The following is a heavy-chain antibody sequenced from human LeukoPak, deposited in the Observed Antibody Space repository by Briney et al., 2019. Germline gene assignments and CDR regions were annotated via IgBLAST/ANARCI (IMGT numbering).Heavy chain of an antibody. CDR1: GYTFTSFY. CDR2: INPSGGSS. J-gene: IGHJ4*02. D-gene: IGHD2-15*01. Sequence: ASVKVSCKASGYTFTSFYMHWVRQAPGQGLEWVGIINPSGGSSNYAQKFQGRVTMTRDTSTSTGYMELSSLRSEDTAVYYCARVFCSGVSCYSFLDYWAQGPLATVSS. V-gene: IGHV1-46*01. CDR3: ARVFCSGVSCYSFLDY.